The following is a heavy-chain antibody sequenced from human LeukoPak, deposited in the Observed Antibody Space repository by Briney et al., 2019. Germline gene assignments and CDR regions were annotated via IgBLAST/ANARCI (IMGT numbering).Heavy chain of an antibody. Sequence: GGSLRLSCAASGFTFSSYAMHWVRQAPGKGLEWVAVISYDGSNKYYADSVKGRFTISRDNSKNTLYLQMNSLGAEDTAVYYCARATGIAAVYWGQGTLVTVSS. V-gene: IGHV3-30-3*01. CDR1: GFTFSSYA. CDR2: ISYDGSNK. CDR3: ARATGIAAVY. D-gene: IGHD6-13*01. J-gene: IGHJ4*02.